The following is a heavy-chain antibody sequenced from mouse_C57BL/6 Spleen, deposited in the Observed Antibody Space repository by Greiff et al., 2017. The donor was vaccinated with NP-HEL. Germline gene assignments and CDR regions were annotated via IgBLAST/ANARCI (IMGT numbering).Heavy chain of an antibody. CDR2: INPYNGGT. D-gene: IGHD1-1*01. Sequence: EVQLQQSGPVLVKPGASVKMSCKASGYTFTDYYMNWVKQSHGQSLEWIGVINPYNGGTSYNQKFKGKATLTVDKSSSTAYMELNSLTSEESAVYYGARGVVVAGNWYFDVWGTGPTVTVAS. V-gene: IGHV1-19*01. CDR1: GYTFTDYY. J-gene: IGHJ1*03. CDR3: ARGVVVAGNWYFDV.